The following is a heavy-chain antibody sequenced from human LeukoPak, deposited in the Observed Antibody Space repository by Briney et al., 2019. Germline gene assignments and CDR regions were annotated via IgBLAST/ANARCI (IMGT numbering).Heavy chain of an antibody. V-gene: IGHV3-74*01. CDR2: INSDGRST. Sequence: GGSLRLSCAASGFTFSSYWMHWVRQAPGKGLVWVSRINSDGRSTSYADSVKGRFTISRDNAKNTLYLQMNSLRAEDTAVYYCARDRSGYSYGNWYFDLWGRGTLVTVSS. J-gene: IGHJ2*01. CDR3: ARDRSGYSYGNWYFDL. D-gene: IGHD5-18*01. CDR1: GFTFSSYW.